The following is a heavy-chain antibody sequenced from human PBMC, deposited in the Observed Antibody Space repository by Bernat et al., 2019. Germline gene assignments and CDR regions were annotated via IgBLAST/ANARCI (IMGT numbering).Heavy chain of an antibody. Sequence: EVQLVESGGGLVKPGGSLRLSCAASGFTFSSYWMHWVRQAPGKGLVWVSRINSDGSSTSYADSVKGRFTSSRDNAKNTLYLQMNSLRAEDTAVYYCARRSYYDFWSGYYEPGTLDYWGQGTLVTVSS. D-gene: IGHD3-3*01. CDR3: ARRSYYDFWSGYYEPGTLDY. V-gene: IGHV3-74*02. CDR1: GFTFSSYW. CDR2: INSDGSST. J-gene: IGHJ4*02.